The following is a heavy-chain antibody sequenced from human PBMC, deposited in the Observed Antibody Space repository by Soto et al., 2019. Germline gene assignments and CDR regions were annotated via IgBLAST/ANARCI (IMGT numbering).Heavy chain of an antibody. D-gene: IGHD6-6*01. CDR3: AGDSSSSRGFFGRDY. J-gene: IGHJ4*02. V-gene: IGHV1-69*04. CDR1: GGTFSSYA. CDR2: IIPILGIA. Sequence: SVKVSCKASGGTFSSYAISWVRQAPGQGLEWMGRIIPILGIANYAQKFQGRVTITADKSTSTAYMELSSLRSEDTAVYYCAGDSSSSRGFFGRDYWGQGTLVTVSS.